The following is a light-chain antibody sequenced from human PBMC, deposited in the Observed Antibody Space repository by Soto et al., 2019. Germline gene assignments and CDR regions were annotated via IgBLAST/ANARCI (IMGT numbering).Light chain of an antibody. Sequence: QSALTQPASVSGSPGQSITISCTGTSSDVGGYNYVSWYQQHPGKAPKLMIYEVSNRPSGVSNRFSGSKSGNTASLTISGLQADDEADYYCSSYTSLSTLVFGTGTKLTVL. J-gene: IGLJ1*01. CDR1: SSDVGGYNY. V-gene: IGLV2-14*01. CDR3: SSYTSLSTLV. CDR2: EVS.